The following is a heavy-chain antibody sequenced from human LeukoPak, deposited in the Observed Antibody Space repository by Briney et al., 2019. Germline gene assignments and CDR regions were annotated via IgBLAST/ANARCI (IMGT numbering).Heavy chain of an antibody. J-gene: IGHJ4*02. D-gene: IGHD6-13*01. Sequence: PSETLSLTCTVSGYSISSGYYWGWIRQPPGKGLEWIGSIYYSGSTYYNPSLKSRVTISVDTSKNQFSLKLTSVTAADTAVYYCARIAASLYFFEYWGQGMLVTVSS. V-gene: IGHV4-38-2*02. CDR1: GYSISSGYY. CDR3: ARIAASLYFFEY. CDR2: IYYSGST.